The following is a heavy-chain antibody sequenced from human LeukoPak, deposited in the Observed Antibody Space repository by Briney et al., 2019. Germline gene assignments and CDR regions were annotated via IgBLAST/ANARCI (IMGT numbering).Heavy chain of an antibody. CDR1: GFTVSSNY. CDR2: IYSGGST. J-gene: IGHJ4*02. Sequence: GGSLRLSCAASGFTVSSNYMSWVRQAPGKGLEWVSVIYSGGSTYYAGSVKGRFTISRDNSKNTLYLQMNSLRAEDTAVYYCARDPPSTYYYDSSGYSVYWGQGTLVTVSS. CDR3: ARDPPSTYYYDSSGYSVY. D-gene: IGHD3-22*01. V-gene: IGHV3-66*01.